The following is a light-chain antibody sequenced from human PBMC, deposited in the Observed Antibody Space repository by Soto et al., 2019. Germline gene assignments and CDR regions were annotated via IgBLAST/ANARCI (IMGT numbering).Light chain of an antibody. CDR1: SSDIGADDF. Sequence: QSVLTQPASVSGSPGQSITISCTGTSSDIGADDFVSWYQHHPDKTPKLIIFEVTYRPTGISHRFSASKSGNTASLTISGLEAEDEAFYYCSSYAGGGIYVFGTGTKLTVL. CDR2: EVT. J-gene: IGLJ1*01. V-gene: IGLV2-14*01. CDR3: SSYAGGGIYV.